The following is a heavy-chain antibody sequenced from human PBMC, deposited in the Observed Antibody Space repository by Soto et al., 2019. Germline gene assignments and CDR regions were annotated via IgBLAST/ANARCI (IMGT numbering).Heavy chain of an antibody. J-gene: IGHJ4*02. V-gene: IGHV3-23*01. CDR1: GFTFNNYA. D-gene: IGHD3-16*02. CDR3: AKVPVWGSYRYSYFDY. CDR2: ISGSGGST. Sequence: PGGSLRLSCAASGFTFNNYAVSWVRQAPGKGLEWVSTISGSGGSTYYADSVKGRFTISRDNSMNTLNLQMNSLKAEDTAIYYCAKVPVWGSYRYSYFDYWGQGTPVTVSS.